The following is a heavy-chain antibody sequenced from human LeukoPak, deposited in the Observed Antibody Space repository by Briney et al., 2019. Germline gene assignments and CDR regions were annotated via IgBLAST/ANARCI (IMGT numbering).Heavy chain of an antibody. D-gene: IGHD4-23*01. V-gene: IGHV5-51*01. CDR3: ARHVIYGGNSMGVDY. CDR1: GYSFTSYW. CDR2: IYPGDSDT. J-gene: IGHJ4*02. Sequence: GESLKVSCKGSGYSFTSYWIGWVRQMPGKGLEWMGIIYPGDSDTRYSPSLQGQVTISADKSISTAYLQWSSLKASDTAMYYCARHVIYGGNSMGVDYWGQGTLVTVSS.